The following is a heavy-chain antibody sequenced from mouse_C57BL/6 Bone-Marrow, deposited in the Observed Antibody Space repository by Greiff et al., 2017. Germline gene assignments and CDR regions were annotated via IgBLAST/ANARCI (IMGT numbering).Heavy chain of an antibody. CDR3: ASPRWLLVDY. J-gene: IGHJ2*01. Sequence: QVQLQQSGPGLVQPSQSLPITCTVSGFSLTSYGVHWVRQSPGKGLEWLGVIWSGGSKDYNAAFISRLSISKDNSKSQVFFKMNSLQADDTAISYCASPRWLLVDYWGQGTTLTVSS. V-gene: IGHV2-2*01. CDR1: GFSLTSYG. CDR2: IWSGGSK. D-gene: IGHD2-3*01.